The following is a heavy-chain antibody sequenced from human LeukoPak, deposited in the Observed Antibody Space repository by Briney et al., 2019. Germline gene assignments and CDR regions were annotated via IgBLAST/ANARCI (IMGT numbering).Heavy chain of an antibody. CDR1: GFTFSSYE. Sequence: PGRSLRLSCAASGFTFSSYEMNWVRQAPGKGVEWVSYISSSGSTIYYADSAKGRCTISRDNAKNSLYLQMNSLRAEDTAVYYCARMYGDYIRGRYFDLWGRGTLVTVSS. D-gene: IGHD4-17*01. CDR2: ISSSGSTI. CDR3: ARMYGDYIRGRYFDL. V-gene: IGHV3-48*03. J-gene: IGHJ2*01.